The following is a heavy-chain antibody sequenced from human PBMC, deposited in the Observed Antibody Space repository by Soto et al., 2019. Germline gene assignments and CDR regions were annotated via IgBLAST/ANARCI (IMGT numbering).Heavy chain of an antibody. D-gene: IGHD2-2*02. Sequence: GGSLRLSCAAAGFTFRNYAMSWVRQAPGKGLEWVSAISRSGGTSYYADSVKGRFTISRDNAKNTLYLQMDNLRAEDTAVYYCARGDCSAAGCYIHYYYGMDVWGQGTTVTVSS. V-gene: IGHV3-23*01. CDR3: ARGDCSAAGCYIHYYYGMDV. CDR1: GFTFRNYA. J-gene: IGHJ6*02. CDR2: ISRSGGTS.